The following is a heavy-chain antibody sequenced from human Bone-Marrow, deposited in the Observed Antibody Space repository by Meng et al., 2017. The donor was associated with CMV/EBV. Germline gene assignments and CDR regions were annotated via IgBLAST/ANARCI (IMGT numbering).Heavy chain of an antibody. V-gene: IGHV3-30*04. CDR3: ARGSGYQFDY. Sequence: LSLTCAASGFTFSSYAMHWVRQAPGKGLEWVAVISYDGSNKYYADSVKGRFTISRDNSKNSLYLQMNSLRAEDTAVYYCARGSGYQFDYWGQGTLVTVSS. CDR1: GFTFSSYA. J-gene: IGHJ4*02. CDR2: ISYDGSNK. D-gene: IGHD3-22*01.